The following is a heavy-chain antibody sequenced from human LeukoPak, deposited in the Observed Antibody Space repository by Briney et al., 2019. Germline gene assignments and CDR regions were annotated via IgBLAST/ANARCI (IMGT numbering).Heavy chain of an antibody. J-gene: IGHJ4*02. CDR2: ISSSSTYI. V-gene: IGHV3-21*01. CDR1: GFTFSSYN. D-gene: IGHD3-3*01. CDR3: STDYLAYDPLDY. Sequence: PGGSLRLSCAASGFTFSSYNMNWVRQAPGKGLEWVSSISSSSTYIYYTDSVRGRFTISRDNAKNSLYLQMNSLRAEEKTVYWYSTDYLAYDPLDYWGQGTLVTVSS.